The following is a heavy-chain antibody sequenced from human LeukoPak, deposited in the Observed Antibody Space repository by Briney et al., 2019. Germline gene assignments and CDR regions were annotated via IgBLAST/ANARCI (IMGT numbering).Heavy chain of an antibody. V-gene: IGHV1-18*01. CDR1: GYTFTSYG. D-gene: IGHD2-2*01. CDR2: ISAYNGNT. J-gene: IGHJ3*02. CDR3: ARDGVDIVVVPAAIGDAFDI. Sequence: ASVKVSCKASGYTFTSYGISWVRQAPGQGLEWMGWISAYNGNTNYAQKLQGRVTMTTDTSTSTAYMELRSLRSDDTAVYYCARDGVDIVVVPAAIGDAFDIWGQGTMVTVSS.